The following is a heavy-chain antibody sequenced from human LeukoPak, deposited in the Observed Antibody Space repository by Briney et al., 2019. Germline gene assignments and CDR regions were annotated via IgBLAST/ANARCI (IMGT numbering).Heavy chain of an antibody. CDR3: ARDWGDESRSQFDAFDI. D-gene: IGHD3-16*01. J-gene: IGHJ3*02. CDR1: GFTFRTYW. V-gene: IGHV3-7*04. CDR2: VKQDGSRK. Sequence: SGGSLRLSCAASGFTFRTYWMDWVRQAPGKGLEWVANVKQDGSRKYYVDSVKGRFTIFRDNARNSLYLEMNSLRVEDTAVYYCARDWGDESRSQFDAFDIWGQGTRVTVSS.